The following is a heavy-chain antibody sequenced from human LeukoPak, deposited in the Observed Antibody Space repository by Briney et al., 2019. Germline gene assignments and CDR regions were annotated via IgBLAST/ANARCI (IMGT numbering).Heavy chain of an antibody. J-gene: IGHJ4*02. CDR3: ARDSSDLRFDY. CDR1: GDTFSNSA. Sequence: SVKVSCKASGDTFSNSAFSWVRQAPGQGLEWMGGIIPIFGTPNYAQKFQGRVTITADKSTSTAYMELSRLRSDDTAVYYCARDSSDLRFDYWGQGTLVTVSS. D-gene: IGHD4-17*01. V-gene: IGHV1-69*06. CDR2: IIPIFGTP.